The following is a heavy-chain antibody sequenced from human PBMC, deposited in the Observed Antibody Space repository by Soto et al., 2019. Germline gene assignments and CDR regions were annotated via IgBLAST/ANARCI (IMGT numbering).Heavy chain of an antibody. CDR1: GFTFSNAW. CDR2: IKSKTDGGTT. D-gene: IGHD2-15*01. J-gene: IGHJ4*02. CDR3: PTDRHCSGGSCYSSLISFDY. V-gene: IGHV3-15*01. Sequence: EVQLVESGGGLVKPGGSLRLSCAASGFTFSNAWMSWVRQAPGKGLEWVGRIKSKTDGGTTDYAAPVKGRFTISRDDSTNTLYLQMNRLKTEDTAVYYCPTDRHCSGGSCYSSLISFDYWGQGTLVTVSS.